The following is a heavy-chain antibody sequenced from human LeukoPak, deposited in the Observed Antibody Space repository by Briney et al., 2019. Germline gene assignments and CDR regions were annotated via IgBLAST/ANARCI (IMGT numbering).Heavy chain of an antibody. Sequence: GGSLRLSCAASGFTFSSYEMNWVRQAPGKGLEWVSYISSSGSTIYYADSVKGRFTISRDNAKNSLYLQMNSLRAEDTAVYYCARALVWYPYNWFDPWGQGTLVTVSS. D-gene: IGHD2-15*01. CDR1: GFTFSSYE. J-gene: IGHJ5*02. CDR2: ISSSGSTI. CDR3: ARALVWYPYNWFDP. V-gene: IGHV3-48*03.